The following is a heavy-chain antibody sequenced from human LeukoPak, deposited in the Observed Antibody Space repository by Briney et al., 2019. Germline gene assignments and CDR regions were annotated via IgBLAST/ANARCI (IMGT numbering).Heavy chain of an antibody. CDR1: GSSISDNYY. CDR2: IYHSGSTF. J-gene: IGHJ3*02. Sequence: SETLSLTCAVSGSSISDNYYWGWIRQPPGKGLEWIGSIYHSGSTFYNNLSLNSRVTISVDTSKNQFSLNLRSVTAADTAVYYCARPAYSSSEGDIWGQGTMVTVSS. D-gene: IGHD6-13*01. V-gene: IGHV4-38-2*01. CDR3: ARPAYSSSEGDI.